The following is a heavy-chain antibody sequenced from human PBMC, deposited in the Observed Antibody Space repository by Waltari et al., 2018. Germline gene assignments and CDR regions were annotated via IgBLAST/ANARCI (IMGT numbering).Heavy chain of an antibody. V-gene: IGHV1-69*01. CDR1: GGTFSSYA. CDR2: IIPIFGTA. CDR3: ARGVGVTYYYDPGGYYYYGMDV. J-gene: IGHJ6*02. Sequence: QVQLVQSGAEVKKPGSSVKVSCKASGGTFSSYAISWVRQAPGQGLEWMGGIIPIFGTANYAQKFQGRVTMTADESTSTAYMELSSLRSEDTAVYYCARGVGVTYYYDPGGYYYYGMDVWGQGTTVTVSS. D-gene: IGHD3-22*01.